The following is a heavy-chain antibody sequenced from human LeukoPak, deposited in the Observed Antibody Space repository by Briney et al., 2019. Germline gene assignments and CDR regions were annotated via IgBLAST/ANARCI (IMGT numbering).Heavy chain of an antibody. Sequence: PGGSLRLSCAGSGFSFSSYGMHWVRQAPGKGLEWMAFIRSDESNKYYADSVKGRFTISRDNSKNTLYLQMNSLRAEDTALYYCARDSGSYLFDYWGQGTLVTVSS. J-gene: IGHJ4*02. D-gene: IGHD1-26*01. CDR2: IRSDESNK. V-gene: IGHV3-30*02. CDR1: GFSFSSYG. CDR3: ARDSGSYLFDY.